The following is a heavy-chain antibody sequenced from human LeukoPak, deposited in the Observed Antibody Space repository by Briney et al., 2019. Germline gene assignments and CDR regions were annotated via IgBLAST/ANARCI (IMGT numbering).Heavy chain of an antibody. J-gene: IGHJ6*03. V-gene: IGHV3-53*01. CDR3: AKGRSGWYFFYLDV. CDR2: IYSGGST. CDR1: GFTVSSNY. Sequence: PGGSLRLSCAASGFTVSSNYMSWVRQAPGKGLEWVSVIYSGGSTYYADSVKGRFTIFRDNSKNTLYLQMNSLRDEDTAVYYCAKGRSGWYFFYLDVWGKGTTVTISS. D-gene: IGHD6-19*01.